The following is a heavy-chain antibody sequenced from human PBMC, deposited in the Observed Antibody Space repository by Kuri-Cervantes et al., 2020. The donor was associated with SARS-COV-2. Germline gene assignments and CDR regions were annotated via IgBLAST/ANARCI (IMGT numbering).Heavy chain of an antibody. CDR1: GGSISSGGYY. V-gene: IGHV4-31*03. J-gene: IGHJ6*02. CDR2: IYYSGST. D-gene: IGHD3-22*01. Sequence: SETLSLTCTVSGGSISSGGYYWSWIRQHPGKGLEWIGYIYYSGSTYYNPSLKSRVTMSIATSKNQFSLRLSSVTAADTAVYYCAREYYYDSSGYYYTRYYYYYGMDVWGQGTTVTVSS. CDR3: AREYYYDSSGYYYTRYYYYYGMDV.